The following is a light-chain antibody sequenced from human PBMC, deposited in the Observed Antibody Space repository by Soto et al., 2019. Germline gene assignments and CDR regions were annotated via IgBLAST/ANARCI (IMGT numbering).Light chain of an antibody. CDR1: SSDVGSYNL. CDR3: CSYRL. V-gene: IGLV2-23*01. CDR2: EGS. Sequence: QSALTQPASVSGSPGQSITISCTGTSSDVGSYNLVSWYQQHPGKAPKLMIYEGSKRPSGVSNRFSGSKSGNTASLTISGLQAEDEADYYCCSYRLFGGGTKLTVL. J-gene: IGLJ2*01.